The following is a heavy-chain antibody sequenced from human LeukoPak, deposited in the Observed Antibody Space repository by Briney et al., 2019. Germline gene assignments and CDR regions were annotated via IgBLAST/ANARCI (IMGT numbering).Heavy chain of an antibody. CDR2: INHSGST. CDR1: GGSFSGYY. V-gene: IGHV4-34*01. CDR3: ARGSGRLDY. D-gene: IGHD3-3*01. J-gene: IGHJ4*02. Sequence: KASETLSLTCAVYGGSFSGYYWSWIRQPPGKGLEWIGEINHSGSTNYNPSLKSRVTISVDTPKNQFSLKLSSVTAADTAVYYCARGSGRLDYWGQGTLVTVSS.